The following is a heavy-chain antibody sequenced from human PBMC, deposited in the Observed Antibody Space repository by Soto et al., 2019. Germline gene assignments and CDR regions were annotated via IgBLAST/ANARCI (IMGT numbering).Heavy chain of an antibody. CDR1: GFTFSSYA. V-gene: IGHV3-23*01. Sequence: GGSLRLSCAASGFTFSSYAMSWVRQAPGKGLEWVSAISGSGGSTYYADSVKGRFTISRDNSKNKLYLQMNSLRAEDTAVYYCARLTGVFRLVLDYWGQGNQVTVS. D-gene: IGHD3-16*01. CDR2: ISGSGGST. J-gene: IGHJ4*02. CDR3: ARLTGVFRLVLDY.